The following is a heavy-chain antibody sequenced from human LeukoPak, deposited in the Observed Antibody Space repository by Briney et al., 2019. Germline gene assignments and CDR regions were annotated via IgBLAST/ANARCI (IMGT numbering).Heavy chain of an antibody. CDR1: GFTFSSYW. CDR3: ARVLGYSGYDLAY. J-gene: IGHJ4*02. Sequence: GGSLRLSCAASGFTFSSYWMHWVRQAPGKGLEWVGRTRNKANSYTTEYAASVKGRFTISRDDSKNSLYLQMNSLKTEDTAVYYCARVLGYSGYDLAYWGQGTLVTVSS. D-gene: IGHD5-12*01. CDR2: TRNKANSYTT. V-gene: IGHV3-72*01.